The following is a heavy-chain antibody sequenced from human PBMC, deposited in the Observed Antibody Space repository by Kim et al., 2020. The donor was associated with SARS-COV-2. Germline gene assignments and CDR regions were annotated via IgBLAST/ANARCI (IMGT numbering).Heavy chain of an antibody. CDR3: ARVGLSSRWEVGQSYYYYGMDV. CDR2: ISAYNGNT. J-gene: IGHJ6*02. CDR1: GYTFTSYG. Sequence: ASVKVSCKASGYTFTSYGISCVRQAPGQGLEWMGWISAYNGNTNYAQKLQGRVTMTTDTSTSTAYMELRSLRSDDTAVYYCARVGLSSRWEVGQSYYYYGMDVWGQGTTVTVSS. D-gene: IGHD6-13*01. V-gene: IGHV1-18*01.